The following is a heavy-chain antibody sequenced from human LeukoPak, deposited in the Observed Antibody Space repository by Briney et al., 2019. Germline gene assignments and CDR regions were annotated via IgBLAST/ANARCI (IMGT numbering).Heavy chain of an antibody. CDR1: GGTFSSYA. CDR3: ARDLEGGNEG. J-gene: IGHJ4*02. D-gene: IGHD4-23*01. V-gene: IGHV1-69*04. CDR2: IIPIFGIA. Sequence: SVKVSCMASGGTFSSYAISWVRQAPGQGLEWMGRIIPIFGIANYAQKFQGRVTITADKSTSTAYMELSSLRSEDTAVYYCARDLEGGNEGWGQGTLVTVSS.